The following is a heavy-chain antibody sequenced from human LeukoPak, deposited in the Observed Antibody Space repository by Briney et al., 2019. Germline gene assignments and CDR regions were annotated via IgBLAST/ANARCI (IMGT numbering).Heavy chain of an antibody. D-gene: IGHD3-9*01. Sequence: SETLSLTCTVSGGSINSYYWSWIRQPPGKGLEWIGYIYDSGSTNYNPSLKSRVTISVDTSNNQFSLKLSSVTAADTAVYYCARQGLHYDILTGYYIRYFDYWGQGTLVTVSS. V-gene: IGHV4-59*01. CDR3: ARQGLHYDILTGYYIRYFDY. CDR1: GGSINSYY. J-gene: IGHJ4*02. CDR2: IYDSGST.